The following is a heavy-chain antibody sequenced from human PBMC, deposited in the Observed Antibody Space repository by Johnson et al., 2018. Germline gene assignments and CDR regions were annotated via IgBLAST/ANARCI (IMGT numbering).Heavy chain of an antibody. Sequence: EVQLVESGGGLVQPGRSLRLSCAASGFTFDDYAMHWVRQAPGKGLEWVSGISWNSGSIGYADSVKGRFTISRDNAKNSLYLQRNSLRAEDTALYYCAKDSYYGSGGDYDGMDVWGQGTTVTVSS. D-gene: IGHD3-10*01. V-gene: IGHV3-9*01. CDR3: AKDSYYGSGGDYDGMDV. CDR2: ISWNSGSI. CDR1: GFTFDDYA. J-gene: IGHJ6*02.